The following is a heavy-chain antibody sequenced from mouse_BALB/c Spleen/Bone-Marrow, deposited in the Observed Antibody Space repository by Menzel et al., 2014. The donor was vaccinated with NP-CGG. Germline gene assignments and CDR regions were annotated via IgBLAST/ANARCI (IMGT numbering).Heavy chain of an antibody. CDR3: ARWLVRMDY. Sequence: EVKLMESGAELVKPGASVKLSRTASGFNIKDTFMNWVKQRPEQGLEWIGRIDPANDNTEYDPKFQGKATITTDTSSNTACLQLNSLTSEDTAVYYCARWLVRMDYWGQGTSVTVSS. CDR2: IDPANDNT. V-gene: IGHV14-3*02. J-gene: IGHJ4*01. D-gene: IGHD2-3*01. CDR1: GFNIKDTF.